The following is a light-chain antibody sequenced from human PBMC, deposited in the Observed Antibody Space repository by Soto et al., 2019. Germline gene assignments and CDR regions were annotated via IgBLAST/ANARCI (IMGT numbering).Light chain of an antibody. CDR3: QQYNNWPPWT. J-gene: IGKJ1*01. CDR2: GAS. Sequence: EIVMTQSPATLSVSPGERATLPCRASQSVSSNLAWYQQKPGQAPMLLIYGASTRATGIPARFSGSGSGTEFTFTISSLQSEDFAVYYCQQYNNWPPWTFGQGTKVEIK. V-gene: IGKV3-15*01. CDR1: QSVSSN.